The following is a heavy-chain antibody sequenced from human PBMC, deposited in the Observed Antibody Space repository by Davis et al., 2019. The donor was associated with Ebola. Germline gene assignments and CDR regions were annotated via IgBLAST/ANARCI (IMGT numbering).Heavy chain of an antibody. J-gene: IGHJ6*02. CDR3: ARRGSTTASYYYGMDV. V-gene: IGHV4-39*01. CDR2: IHYSGST. Sequence: SETLSLTCTVSGGSISSSSYYWGWIRQPPGKGLEWIGSIHYSGSTYYNPSLKSRVTISVDTSKNQFSLKLSSVTAADTAVYFCARRGSTTASYYYGMDVWGQGTTVTVSS. CDR1: GGSISSSSYY. D-gene: IGHD2/OR15-2a*01.